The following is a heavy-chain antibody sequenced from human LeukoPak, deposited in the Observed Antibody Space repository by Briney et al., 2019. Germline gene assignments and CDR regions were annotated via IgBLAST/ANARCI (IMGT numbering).Heavy chain of an antibody. D-gene: IGHD3-16*01. V-gene: IGHV7-4-1*01. CDR2: INTNTGNP. J-gene: IGHJ3*02. CDR1: GYTFTTYA. CDR3: ARDSFTDGASTFDI. Sequence: ASVKVSCKASGYTFTTYATNWVRQAPGQGLEWMGWINTNTGNPTYAQGFTGRFVFSLDTSVSTAYLQIFSLEVEDTAVYYCARDSFTDGASTFDIWGQGTMVTVSS.